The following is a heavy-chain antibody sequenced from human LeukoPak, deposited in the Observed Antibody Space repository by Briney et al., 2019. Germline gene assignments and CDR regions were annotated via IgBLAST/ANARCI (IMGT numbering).Heavy chain of an antibody. CDR1: GFTFSSYS. J-gene: IGHJ3*02. D-gene: IGHD6-19*01. CDR2: ISGGSSSYI. CDR3: ERARCSGCYDAFDM. V-gene: IGHV3-21*01. Sequence: PGGSLRLSCAASGFTFSSYSMNWVRQAPGKGLEWVSSISGGSSSYIYYPYSVKCRFTISRDNAKNSLYLQMNILRAEAAAVYYCERARCSGCYDAFDMWGQGTKVTVSS.